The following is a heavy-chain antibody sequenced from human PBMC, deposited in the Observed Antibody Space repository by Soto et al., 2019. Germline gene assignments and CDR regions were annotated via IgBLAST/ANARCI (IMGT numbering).Heavy chain of an antibody. CDR2: ISGSGDGT. CDR1: GFTFNNYA. CDR3: AKDPGYCSFGRCSRVDY. V-gene: IGHV3-23*01. Sequence: EVQLLESGGGLIQPGGSLRLSCAASGFTFNNYAMSWVRQAPGKGLEWVSIISGSGDGTYYADSVKGQFTISRDNSKNTLYLHMNSLKLEDTAVYYCAKDPGYCSFGRCSRVDYWGQGTLVTVSS. D-gene: IGHD2-15*01. J-gene: IGHJ4*02.